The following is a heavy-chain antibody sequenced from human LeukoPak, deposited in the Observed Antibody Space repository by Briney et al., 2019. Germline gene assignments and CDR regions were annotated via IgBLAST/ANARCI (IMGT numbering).Heavy chain of an antibody. CDR2: INHSGST. V-gene: IGHV4-34*01. D-gene: IGHD6-6*01. CDR1: GGSFSGYY. J-gene: IGHJ4*02. CDR3: AREYSSSTYFDY. Sequence: SETLSLTCAVYGGSFSGYYWSWIRQPPGKGLEWIGEINHSGSTNYNPSLKSRVTISVDTSKSQFSLKLSSVTAADTAVYYCAREYSSSTYFDYWGQGTLVTVSS.